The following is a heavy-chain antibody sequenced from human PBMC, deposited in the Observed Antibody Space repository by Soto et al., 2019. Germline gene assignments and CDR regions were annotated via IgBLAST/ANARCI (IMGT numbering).Heavy chain of an antibody. CDR2: MDQYGSET. CDR1: GFTFSTYW. CDR3: VCGGNFFIY. D-gene: IGHD3-16*01. V-gene: IGHV3-7*01. Sequence: EVQLVESGGGLVQPGGSLRLSCAASGFTFSTYWMTWVRQPPGKGLEWVANMDQYGSETYYVDSVRCRFTVSRDNAKNSLYLQMNSLRVEDTAVYYCVCGGNFFIYWGQGTLVTVSP. J-gene: IGHJ4*02.